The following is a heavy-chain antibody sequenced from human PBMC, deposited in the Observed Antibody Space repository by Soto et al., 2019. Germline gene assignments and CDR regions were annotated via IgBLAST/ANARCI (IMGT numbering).Heavy chain of an antibody. V-gene: IGHV3-33*01. D-gene: IGHD5-18*01. CDR3: ARDGGGYSYGYLSYYYYGMDV. CDR1: GFTFSSYG. Sequence: GGSLRLSCAASGFTFSSYGMHWVRQAPGKGLEWVAVIWYDGSNKYYADSVKGRFTISRDNSKNTLYLQMSSLRAEDTAVYYCARDGGGYSYGYLSYYYYGMDVWGQGTTVTVSS. J-gene: IGHJ6*02. CDR2: IWYDGSNK.